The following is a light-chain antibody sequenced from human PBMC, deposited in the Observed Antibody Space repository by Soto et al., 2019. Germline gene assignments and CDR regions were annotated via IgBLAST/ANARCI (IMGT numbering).Light chain of an antibody. CDR1: QSVGRN. Sequence: EIVMTQSPATLSVSPGERATLSCMASQSVGRNLAWYQQKPGQAPRLLIYGASTRDTGIPTRFSGSGSGTEFTLTISSLQSEDFAIYSCQQYNHWHQLSFGGGTKVEIK. CDR3: QQYNHWHQLS. J-gene: IGKJ4*01. CDR2: GAS. V-gene: IGKV3-15*01.